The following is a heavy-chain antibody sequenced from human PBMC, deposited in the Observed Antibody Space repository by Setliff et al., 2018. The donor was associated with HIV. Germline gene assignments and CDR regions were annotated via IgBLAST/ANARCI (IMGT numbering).Heavy chain of an antibody. CDR3: GRGSRITIFGVVKGTNWFDP. D-gene: IGHD3-3*01. CDR1: GGSFSNYY. Sequence: TLSLTCAVYGGSFSNYYWTWIRQPPGKGLEWLGEINHSGSTNYNPSLKSRVTISVDTSKSTFSLKLNSVTAADTAVYYCGRGSRITIFGVVKGTNWFDPWGQGTLVTSPQ. CDR2: INHSGST. J-gene: IGHJ5*02. V-gene: IGHV4-34*01.